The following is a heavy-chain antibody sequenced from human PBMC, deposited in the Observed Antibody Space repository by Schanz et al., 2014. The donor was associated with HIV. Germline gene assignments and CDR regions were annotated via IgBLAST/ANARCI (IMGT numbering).Heavy chain of an antibody. D-gene: IGHD3-22*01. V-gene: IGHV3-33*01. CDR2: IWYDGSNK. J-gene: IGHJ6*02. Sequence: QVQLVESGGGVVQPGRSQRLSCAASGITLSGYGMHWVRQAPGKGLEWVAVIWYDGSNKDYADSVKGRVTISRDNSKNTLFLQMNSLRAEDTAIYYCARDPLPYYSDSGASFLNGLDVWGQGTTVTVSS. CDR3: ARDPLPYYSDSGASFLNGLDV. CDR1: GITLSGYG.